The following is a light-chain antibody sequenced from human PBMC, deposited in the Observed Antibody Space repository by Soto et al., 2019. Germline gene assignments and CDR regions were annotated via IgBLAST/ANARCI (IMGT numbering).Light chain of an antibody. CDR2: AAS. V-gene: IGKV1-39*01. J-gene: IGKJ4*01. CDR3: QERLTTPLT. CDR1: QSISIY. Sequence: DIQMTQSPSSLSASVGDRVTITCRASQSISIYLNWYQQKPGKAPKLLIYAASSLQSGVPSRFSGSESGTDFTLTISSLEPEDVATYCCQERLTTPLTFGEGTKGEIK.